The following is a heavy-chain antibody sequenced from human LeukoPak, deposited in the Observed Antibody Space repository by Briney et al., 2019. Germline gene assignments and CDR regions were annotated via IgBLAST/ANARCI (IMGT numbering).Heavy chain of an antibody. V-gene: IGHV3-23*01. D-gene: IGHD2-2*01. CDR1: GFTFSNHA. J-gene: IGHJ3*02. Sequence: GGSLRLSCAASGFTFSNHAMNWVRQAPGMGLEWVSAISGSGGTTYNADSVKGRFTISRDNSKSTLYLQMNSLRAEDTAVYYCTRVGYCATTSCRTAFDIWGQGTMVTVSS. CDR2: ISGSGGTT. CDR3: TRVGYCATTSCRTAFDI.